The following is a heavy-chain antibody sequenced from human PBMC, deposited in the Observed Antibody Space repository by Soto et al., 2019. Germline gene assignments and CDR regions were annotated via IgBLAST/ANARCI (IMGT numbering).Heavy chain of an antibody. CDR1: GGSISSSSYY. CDR3: ARIVITIFGPRYFDY. D-gene: IGHD3-3*01. V-gene: IGHV4-39*01. Sequence: QLQLQESGPGLVKPSETLSLTCTVSGGSISSSSYYWGWIRQPPGKGLEWIGSIYYSGSTYYNPSLKSRVTISVDTSKNQVSLKLSSVTAADTAVYYCARIVITIFGPRYFDYWGQGTLVTVSS. J-gene: IGHJ4*02. CDR2: IYYSGST.